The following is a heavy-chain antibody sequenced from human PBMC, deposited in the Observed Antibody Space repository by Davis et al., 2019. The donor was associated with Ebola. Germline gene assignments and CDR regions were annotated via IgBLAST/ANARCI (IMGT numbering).Heavy chain of an antibody. Sequence: GGSLRLSCAASGFSFSSTWMHWVRQAPGKGLEWVAFIQFDGNDKYYADSVKGRFTISRDNSKNTLYLQMNSLRAEDTAVYYCAKGGGPPFYYYGMDVWGKGTTVTVSS. V-gene: IGHV3-30*02. CDR1: GFSFSSTW. CDR2: IQFDGNDK. CDR3: AKGGGPPFYYYGMDV. D-gene: IGHD2-15*01. J-gene: IGHJ6*04.